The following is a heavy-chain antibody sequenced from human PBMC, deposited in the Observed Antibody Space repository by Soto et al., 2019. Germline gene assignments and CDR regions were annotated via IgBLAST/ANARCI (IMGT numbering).Heavy chain of an antibody. CDR2: ISGSGDST. CDR1: GFTFSSYA. Sequence: EVQLLESGGGLVQPGGSLRLSCAASGFTFSSYAMSWVRQAPGRGLEWVSSISGSGDSTYYADSVKGRFTISRDNSKNMLYLELNSLRAEDTALYYCARDRLASVVIEGPFYWGQGTLVTVSS. D-gene: IGHD2-15*01. CDR3: ARDRLASVVIEGPFY. J-gene: IGHJ4*02. V-gene: IGHV3-23*01.